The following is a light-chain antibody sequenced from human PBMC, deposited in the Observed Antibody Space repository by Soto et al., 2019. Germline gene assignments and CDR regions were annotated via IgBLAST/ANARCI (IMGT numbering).Light chain of an antibody. V-gene: IGKV1-5*03. Sequence: DIQMTQSPSTLSASVGDRVTITCRASQTISSWLAWYQQKPGKAPKLLIYKASSLESGVPSRFSGSGSGTEFTLTISSLQPDDFATYYCQHYDNYPGTFGQGTKLDIK. CDR3: QHYDNYPGT. CDR2: KAS. J-gene: IGKJ1*01. CDR1: QTISSW.